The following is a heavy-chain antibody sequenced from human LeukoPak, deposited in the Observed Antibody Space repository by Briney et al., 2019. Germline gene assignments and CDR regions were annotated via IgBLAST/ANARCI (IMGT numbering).Heavy chain of an antibody. D-gene: IGHD4-23*01. CDR1: GGSISSYY. V-gene: IGHV4-59*01. Sequence: PSETLSLTCTVSGGSISSYYWSWIRQPPGKGLEWIGYTYYSGSTNYNPSLKSRVTISVDTSKNQFSLKLSSVTAADTAVYYCARDIGMTTVVTPSWFDPWGQGTLVTVSS. J-gene: IGHJ5*02. CDR2: TYYSGST. CDR3: ARDIGMTTVVTPSWFDP.